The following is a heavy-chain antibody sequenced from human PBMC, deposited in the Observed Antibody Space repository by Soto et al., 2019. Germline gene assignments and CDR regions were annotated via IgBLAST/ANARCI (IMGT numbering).Heavy chain of an antibody. J-gene: IGHJ5*02. V-gene: IGHV4-59*08. CDR2: VYSTGTT. CDR3: ARLGGYYQSLDT. D-gene: IGHD3-22*01. Sequence: QVQLQESGPGLVKPSETLSLTCTVSGGSIDSYYWTWIRQPPGKGLELIGYVYSTGTTTYSPSPKSRVTISVATSMNQISLKLSSVTAADTAFYYCARLGGYYQSLDTWGQGTLVTVSS. CDR1: GGSIDSYY.